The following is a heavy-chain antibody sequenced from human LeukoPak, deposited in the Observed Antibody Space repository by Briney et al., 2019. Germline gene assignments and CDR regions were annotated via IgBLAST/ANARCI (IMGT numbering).Heavy chain of an antibody. CDR3: ARAFPQGIDYYDSSGLEGYYFDY. D-gene: IGHD3-22*01. Sequence: SETLSLTCTVSGGSISSSSYYWGWIRQPPGKGLEWIGSIYYSGSTYYNPSLKSRVTISVDTSKNQFSLKLSSVTAADTAVYYCARAFPQGIDYYDSSGLEGYYFDYWGQGTLVTVSS. CDR2: IYYSGST. V-gene: IGHV4-39*01. J-gene: IGHJ4*02. CDR1: GGSISSSSYY.